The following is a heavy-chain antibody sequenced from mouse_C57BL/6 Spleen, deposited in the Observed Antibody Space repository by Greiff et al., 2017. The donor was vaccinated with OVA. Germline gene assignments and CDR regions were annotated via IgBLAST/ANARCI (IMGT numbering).Heavy chain of an antibody. Sequence: VKLQESGPELVKPGASVKLSCKASGYTFTSYDINWVKQRPGQGLEWIGWIYPRDGSTKYNEKFKGKATLTVDTSSSTAYMELHSLTSEDSAVYFCATRSPYFDVWGTGTTVTVSS. CDR2: IYPRDGST. CDR1: GYTFTSYD. CDR3: ATRSPYFDV. V-gene: IGHV1-85*01. J-gene: IGHJ1*03.